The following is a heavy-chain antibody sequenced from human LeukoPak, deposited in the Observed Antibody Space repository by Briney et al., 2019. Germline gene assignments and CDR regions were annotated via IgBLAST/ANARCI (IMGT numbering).Heavy chain of an antibody. Sequence: PSETLSLTCAVYGGSFSGYYWSWIRQPPGKGLEWIGEIIHSGSTNYNPSLKSRVTISVDTSKNQFSLKLSSVTAADTAVYYCARVRNIYSSSWSTGHWGQGTLVTASS. J-gene: IGHJ4*02. V-gene: IGHV4-34*12. CDR2: IIHSGST. D-gene: IGHD6-13*01. CDR1: GGSFSGYY. CDR3: ARVRNIYSSSWSTGH.